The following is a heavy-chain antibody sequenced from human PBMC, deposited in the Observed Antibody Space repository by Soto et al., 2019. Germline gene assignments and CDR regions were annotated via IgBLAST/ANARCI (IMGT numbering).Heavy chain of an antibody. D-gene: IGHD3-10*01. J-gene: IGHJ4*02. Sequence: QVQLQESGPGLVKPSQTLSLTCTVSGGSISSGGYYWSWIRQHPGKGLEWIGYIYYSGSTYYNPSLKSRVTMSVDTSKNQFSLKLSSVTAADTAVYYCARGITMIRGVILTPYFAYWGQGTLVTVSS. V-gene: IGHV4-31*03. CDR3: ARGITMIRGVILTPYFAY. CDR1: GGSISSGGYY. CDR2: IYYSGST.